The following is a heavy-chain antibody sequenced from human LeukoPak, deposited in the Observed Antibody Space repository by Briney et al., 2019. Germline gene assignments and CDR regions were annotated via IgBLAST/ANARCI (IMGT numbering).Heavy chain of an antibody. Sequence: GGSLRLSCAASGFTFSSYAMSWVRQAPGKGLEWVSAISGSGGSTYYADSVKGRFTISRDNSKNTLYLQMNSLRAEDTAVYYCAKDGLPVVAATSVYWGQGTLVTVSS. J-gene: IGHJ4*02. CDR1: GFTFSSYA. V-gene: IGHV3-23*01. D-gene: IGHD2-15*01. CDR3: AKDGLPVVAATSVY. CDR2: ISGSGGST.